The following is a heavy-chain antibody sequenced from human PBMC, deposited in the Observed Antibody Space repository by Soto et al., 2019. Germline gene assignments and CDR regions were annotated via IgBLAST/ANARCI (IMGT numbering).Heavy chain of an antibody. D-gene: IGHD3-3*01. CDR3: AHRVLRTVFGLVTTTAIYFDF. J-gene: IGHJ4*02. CDR1: GFSLTTSGVG. CDR2: LFWDDDK. Sequence: QITLKESGPTVVKPTETLTLTCTFSGFSLTTSGVGVRWVRQSPGKAPEWLALLFWDDDKRYSTTLKSRLTITKDTSKYQVVLTMANVDPADTATYYCAHRVLRTVFGLVTTTAIYFDFWGQGTPVVVSS. V-gene: IGHV2-5*02.